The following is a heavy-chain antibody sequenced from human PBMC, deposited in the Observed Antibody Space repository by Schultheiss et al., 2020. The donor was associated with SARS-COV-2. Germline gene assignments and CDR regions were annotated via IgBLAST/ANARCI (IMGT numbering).Heavy chain of an antibody. J-gene: IGHJ6*02. CDR2: ISYDGSNK. CDR3: ARDRGTRRGVYYYYGMDV. CDR1: GFTFSRNA. D-gene: IGHD2-15*01. V-gene: IGHV3-30*07. Sequence: GGSLRLSCAASGFTFSRNAMHWVRQAPGKGLEWVGVISYDGSNKYYADSVKGRFTISRDNSKNTLYLQMNSLRAEDTAVYYCARDRGTRRGVYYYYGMDVWGQGTTVTVSS.